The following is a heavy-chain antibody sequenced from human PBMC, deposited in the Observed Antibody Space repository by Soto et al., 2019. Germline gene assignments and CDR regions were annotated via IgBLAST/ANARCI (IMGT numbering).Heavy chain of an antibody. V-gene: IGHV3-73*01. CDR1: GFTFSGSA. Sequence: GGSLRLSCAASGFTFSGSAMHWVRQASGKGLEWVGRIRSKANSYATAYAASVKGRFTISRDDSKNTAYLQMNSLKTEDTAVYYCTRHFERDSSSYYFQKTDADAFDIWGQGTMVTVSS. CDR3: TRHFERDSSSYYFQKTDADAFDI. CDR2: IRSKANSYAT. D-gene: IGHD3-22*01. J-gene: IGHJ3*02.